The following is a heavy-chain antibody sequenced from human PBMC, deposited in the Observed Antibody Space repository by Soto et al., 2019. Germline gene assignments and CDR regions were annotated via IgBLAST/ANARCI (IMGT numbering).Heavy chain of an antibody. Sequence: ASVKVSCKASGYTFTGYYMHWVRQAPGQGPEWMGWINPNSGGTNYAQKFQGWVTMTRDTSISTAYMELSRLRSDDTAVYYCARDWNYYWFDPWGQGTLVTVSS. J-gene: IGHJ5*02. CDR1: GYTFTGYY. CDR2: INPNSGGT. CDR3: ARDWNYYWFDP. D-gene: IGHD1-7*01. V-gene: IGHV1-2*04.